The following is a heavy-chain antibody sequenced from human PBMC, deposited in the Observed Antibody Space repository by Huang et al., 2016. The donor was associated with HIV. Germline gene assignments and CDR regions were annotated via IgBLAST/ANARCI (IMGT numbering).Heavy chain of an antibody. CDR1: GDSFNSNTFY. V-gene: IGHV4-39*02. CDR2: IYYSGTT. J-gene: IGHJ1*01. CDR3: ARTGVAVSDDPEYFQH. Sequence: LQESGPGLVGPSETLSLTCAVSGDSFNSNTFYWGWIRRPPGKALEWSGSIYYSGTTYYNPALKRRARIAVGASKNRIVLQLRSVTAADTGVYYCARTGVAVSDDPEYFQHWGQGALVTIS. D-gene: IGHD3-3*01.